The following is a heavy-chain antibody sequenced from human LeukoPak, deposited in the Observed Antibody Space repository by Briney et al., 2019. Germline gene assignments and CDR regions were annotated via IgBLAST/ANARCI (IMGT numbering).Heavy chain of an antibody. CDR2: TYYRSKWSN. D-gene: IGHD2-15*01. Sequence: SQTLSLTCAISGDDVSTNNVAWNWIRQSPSRGLEWLGRTYYRSKWSNDYAVSVKSRITINPDTSKNQFSLQLNSVTPDDTALCYCARGRYSGFDLWGQGTMVTVSS. V-gene: IGHV6-1*01. CDR3: ARGRYSGFDL. J-gene: IGHJ3*01. CDR1: GDDVSTNNVA.